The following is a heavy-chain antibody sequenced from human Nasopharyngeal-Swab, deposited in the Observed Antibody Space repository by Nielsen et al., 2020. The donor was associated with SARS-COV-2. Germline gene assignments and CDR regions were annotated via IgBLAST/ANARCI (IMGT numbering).Heavy chain of an antibody. V-gene: IGHV3-53*01. Sequence: GGSLRLSCAVSGFTVNGDYMSWVRQAPGKGLEWVSVIYSGGSTYYADSVKGRFTTPSYNSKNTLYLQMTSLRAEDTAVYYCARLLNHDYLDYWGQGTLVTVSS. CDR3: ARLLNHDYLDY. CDR1: GFTVNGDY. J-gene: IGHJ4*02. CDR2: IYSGGST.